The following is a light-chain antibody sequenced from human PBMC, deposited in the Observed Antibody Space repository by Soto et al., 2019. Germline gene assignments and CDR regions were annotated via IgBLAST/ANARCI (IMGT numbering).Light chain of an antibody. Sequence: SYELTQPPSVSVAPGQTARTTCGADNIGRKSVHWYQQKPGQAPVLVVYDDIDRPSGIPERFSGSNSGNTATLTISRVEAGDEADYYCQVWDSSSDHWVFGGGTQLTVL. CDR3: QVWDSSSDHWV. J-gene: IGLJ3*02. CDR1: NIGRKS. CDR2: DDI. V-gene: IGLV3-21*02.